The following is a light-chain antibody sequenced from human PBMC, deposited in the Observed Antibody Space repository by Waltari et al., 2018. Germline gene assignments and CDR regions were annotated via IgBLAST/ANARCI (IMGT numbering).Light chain of an antibody. CDR2: EVS. Sequence: QSALTQPPSASGSPGQSVTIPCPGTSNDVGGYNYVSWYQQHPGKAPKLMIYEVSKRPSGVPDRFSGSKSGYTASLTVSGLQAEDEADYFCSSYAGSNNVVFGGGTKLTVL. CDR1: SNDVGGYNY. V-gene: IGLV2-8*01. CDR3: SSYAGSNNVV. J-gene: IGLJ2*01.